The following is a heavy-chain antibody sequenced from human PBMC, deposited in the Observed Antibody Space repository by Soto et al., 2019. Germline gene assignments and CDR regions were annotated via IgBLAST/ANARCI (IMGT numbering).Heavy chain of an antibody. CDR3: AREETAWPLAYGLDV. CDR2: ITRNSDI. J-gene: IGHJ6*02. V-gene: IGHV3-21*01. D-gene: IGHD2-21*02. CDR1: GFTFSSYS. Sequence: PGGSLRLSCAASGFTFSSYSIHWVRQAPGKGLEWVSAITRNSDIYYADSVKGRFTISRDNAQNSVSLQMNSLRAEDTAVYYCAREETAWPLAYGLDVWGQGTTVTV.